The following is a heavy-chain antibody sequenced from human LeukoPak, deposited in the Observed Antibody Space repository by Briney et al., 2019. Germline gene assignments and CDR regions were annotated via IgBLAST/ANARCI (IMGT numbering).Heavy chain of an antibody. V-gene: IGHV1-8*01. CDR1: SYTFTTYD. CDR3: ARNRETDAFDV. CDR2: INPNSGNT. J-gene: IGHJ3*01. Sequence: ASVKVSCKPSSYTFTTYDINWVRQATGQGLEWIGWINPNSGNTDRAQKFQGRVTMTTNTSIGTVYMELSSLRSEDTAVYFCARNRETDAFDVWGQGTMVTVSS. D-gene: IGHD1-14*01.